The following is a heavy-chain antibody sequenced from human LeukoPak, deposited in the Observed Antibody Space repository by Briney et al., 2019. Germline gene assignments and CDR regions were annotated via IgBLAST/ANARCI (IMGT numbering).Heavy chain of an antibody. CDR3: ASENSSGQGGGANWFDP. J-gene: IGHJ5*02. Sequence: GASVKVYCKASGGTFSSYGISWVRQAPGQGLEWMGRIIPIFGIANYAQKFQGRVTITADKSTSTAYMELSSLRSEDTAVYYCASENSSGQGGGANWFDPWGQGTLVTVAS. D-gene: IGHD6-19*01. CDR2: IIPIFGIA. V-gene: IGHV1-69*04. CDR1: GGTFSSYG.